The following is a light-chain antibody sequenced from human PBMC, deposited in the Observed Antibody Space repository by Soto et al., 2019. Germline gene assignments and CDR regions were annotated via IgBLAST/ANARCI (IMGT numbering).Light chain of an antibody. CDR2: AAS. V-gene: IGKV1-6*01. CDR3: LQDYNYPRT. CDR1: QGIRNY. Sequence: AIQMTQSPSSLSASVGDRVTITCRASQGIRNYLGWYQQKPGKAPKLLIYAASTLQSGVPSRFSGSGSDTDFTLSINNLQPEDFATYYCLQDYNYPRTFGHGTKVDI. J-gene: IGKJ1*01.